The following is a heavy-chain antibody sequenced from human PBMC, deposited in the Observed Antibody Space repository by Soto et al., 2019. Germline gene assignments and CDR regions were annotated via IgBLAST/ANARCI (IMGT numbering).Heavy chain of an antibody. V-gene: IGHV4-59*08. CDR2: IYYDGST. J-gene: IGHJ4*02. D-gene: IGHD6-13*01. Sequence: SETMSLTCIVXSGSISSYYWSWIRQPPGRALEWIGYIYYDGSTNYNPSLKSRVTISTDTSKNQFSLKLSSVTAADTALYYCARRDSNSWSFDYWGQGTLVTVSS. CDR1: SGSISSYY. CDR3: ARRDSNSWSFDY.